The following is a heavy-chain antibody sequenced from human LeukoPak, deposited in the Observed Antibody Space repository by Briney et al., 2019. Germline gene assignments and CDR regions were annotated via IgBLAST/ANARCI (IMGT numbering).Heavy chain of an antibody. J-gene: IGHJ4*02. V-gene: IGHV1-8*03. Sequence: ASVKVSCKASGYTFTSYDINWVRQATGQGLEWMGWMNPNSGNTGYAQKFQGRVTITRNTSISAAYMELSSLRSEDTAVYYCARGRRGASYYYGSGSPYWGQGTLVTVSS. CDR2: MNPNSGNT. D-gene: IGHD3-10*01. CDR1: GYTFTSYD. CDR3: ARGRRGASYYYGSGSPY.